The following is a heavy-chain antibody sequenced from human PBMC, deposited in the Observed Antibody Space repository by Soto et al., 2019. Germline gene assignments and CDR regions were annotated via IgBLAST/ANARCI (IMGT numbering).Heavy chain of an antibody. Sequence: QVQLVESGGGVVQPGRSLRLSCAASGFTFSSYGMHWVRQAPGKGLEWVAVIWYDGSNKYYADSVKGRFTISRDKSKNTRYLQMNSLRAEDTAVYYCARDNGGPWGQGTLVTVSS. CDR3: ARDNGGP. D-gene: IGHD7-27*01. CDR2: IWYDGSNK. J-gene: IGHJ5*02. V-gene: IGHV3-33*01. CDR1: GFTFSSYG.